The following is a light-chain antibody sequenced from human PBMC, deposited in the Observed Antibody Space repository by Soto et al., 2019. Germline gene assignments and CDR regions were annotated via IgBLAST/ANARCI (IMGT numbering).Light chain of an antibody. CDR1: QSVSSSY. CDR3: QQYGSLPGT. Sequence: EIVLTQSPGNLSLSPGERATLSCRASQSVSSSYLAWYQQKPGQAPRLLIYGASSRATGIPDRFSGSGSGTDFTLTISRLEPEDFAVYYCQQYGSLPGTFGQGTKVEIK. J-gene: IGKJ1*01. CDR2: GAS. V-gene: IGKV3-20*01.